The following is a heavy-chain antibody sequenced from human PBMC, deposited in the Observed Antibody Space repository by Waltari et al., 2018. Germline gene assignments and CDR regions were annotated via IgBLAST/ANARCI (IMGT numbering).Heavy chain of an antibody. Sequence: EVQLVESGGGLVQPGGSLRLSCAASGFTFDVYWMSWVRQAPGKGMEVGAKVKDEGREKNYGTSVKARFTISRDNSKRTLYLQMNTRRPEDAGVYYCARDGGPMGDYVSGTYRLDNWGQGTLVTVSS. CDR2: VKDEGREK. D-gene: IGHD3-16*02. CDR1: GFTFDVYW. J-gene: IGHJ4*02. V-gene: IGHV3-7*01. CDR3: ARDGGPMGDYVSGTYRLDN.